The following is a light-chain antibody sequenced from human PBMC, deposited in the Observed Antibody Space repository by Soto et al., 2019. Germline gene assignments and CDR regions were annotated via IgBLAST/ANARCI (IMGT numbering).Light chain of an antibody. V-gene: IGKV1-5*03. CDR1: QTISSW. CDR2: KAS. J-gene: IGKJ1*01. Sequence: DIQMTQSPSTLSGSVGDRVTITCGASQTISSWLAWYQQKPGKAPKLLIYKASTLKSGVPSRFSGSGSGTEISLTISSLQPDDFATYYCQHYKMYSPWTLGQGTKVDIK. CDR3: QHYKMYSPWT.